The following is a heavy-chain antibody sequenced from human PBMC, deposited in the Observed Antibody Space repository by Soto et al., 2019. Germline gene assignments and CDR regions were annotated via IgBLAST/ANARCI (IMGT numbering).Heavy chain of an antibody. Sequence: SLRLSCAASGFTFRSYAMSWVRQAPGKGLEWVSVIADSRDRTYYADSVKGRFTISRDNSKNTLYLQMHNLRAEDTATYYCAKGIDWGQGTRVTVSS. CDR1: GFTFRSYA. D-gene: IGHD2-15*01. CDR3: AKGID. V-gene: IGHV3-23*01. J-gene: IGHJ4*02. CDR2: IADSRDRT.